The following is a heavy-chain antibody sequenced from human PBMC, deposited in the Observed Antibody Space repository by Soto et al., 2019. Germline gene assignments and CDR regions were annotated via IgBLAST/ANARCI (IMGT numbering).Heavy chain of an antibody. V-gene: IGHV4-34*01. CDR3: ATFPIVVVPAATHYYGMDV. Sequence: SETLSLTCAVYGGSFSGYYWSWIRQPPGKGLEWIGEINHSGSTNYNPSLKSRVTISVDTSKNQFSLKLSSVTAADTAVYYCATFPIVVVPAATHYYGMDVWGQGTTVTVSS. CDR1: GGSFSGYY. J-gene: IGHJ6*02. D-gene: IGHD2-2*01. CDR2: INHSGST.